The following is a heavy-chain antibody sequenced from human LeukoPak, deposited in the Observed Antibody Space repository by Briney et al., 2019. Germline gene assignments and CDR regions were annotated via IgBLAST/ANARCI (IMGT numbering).Heavy chain of an antibody. CDR1: GXSFTSYC. V-gene: IGHV5-51*01. Sequence: GESLKISCKGSGXSFTSYCIGWVRQMPGKGLEWMGITYPGDSDTRYSPSFQGQVTISADKSISTAYLQWSSLKASDTAMYYCARRDGDYPDWFDPWGQGTLVTVSS. D-gene: IGHD4-17*01. CDR3: ARRDGDYPDWFDP. J-gene: IGHJ5*02. CDR2: TYPGDSDT.